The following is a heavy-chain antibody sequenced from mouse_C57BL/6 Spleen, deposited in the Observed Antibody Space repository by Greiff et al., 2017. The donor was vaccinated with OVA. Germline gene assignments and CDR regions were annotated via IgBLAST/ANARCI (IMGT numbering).Heavy chain of an antibody. D-gene: IGHD2-2*01. CDR1: GYTFTSYW. Sequence: QVQLQQPGAELVRPGSSVKLSCKASGYTFTSYWMDWVKQRPGQGLEWIGNIYPSDSETHYNQKFKDKATLTVDKSSSTAYMQLSSLTSEDSAVYYCARYGYDGEPFAYWGQGTLVTVSA. J-gene: IGHJ3*01. CDR3: ARYGYDGEPFAY. V-gene: IGHV1-61*01. CDR2: IYPSDSET.